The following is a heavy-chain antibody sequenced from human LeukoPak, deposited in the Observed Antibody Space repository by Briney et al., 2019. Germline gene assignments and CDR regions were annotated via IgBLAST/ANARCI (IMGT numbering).Heavy chain of an antibody. V-gene: IGHV4-59*01. Sequence: PSETLSLTCTVSGGSISSYYWSWIRQPPGKGLEWIGYIYYSGSTNYNPSLKSRVTISVDTSKNQFSLKLSSVTAADTAVYYCAREGGYCGGDCYSGWFDPWGQGTLVTVSS. J-gene: IGHJ5*02. CDR2: IYYSGST. D-gene: IGHD2-21*02. CDR1: GGSISSYY. CDR3: AREGGYCGGDCYSGWFDP.